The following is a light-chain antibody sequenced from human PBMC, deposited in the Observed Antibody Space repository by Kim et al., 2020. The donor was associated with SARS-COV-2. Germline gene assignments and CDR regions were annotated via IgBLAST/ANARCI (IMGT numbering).Light chain of an antibody. J-gene: IGKJ4*01. CDR2: GTS. V-gene: IGKV3-11*01. Sequence: EILLTQSPATLSLSPAERATPSCRASQSVRSHLAWYQQKPGQAPRLLIYGTSDRAAGTPARFSGSGSETDYTLIISSLEPEDFAVYYCQQRLTWPLPFAGGTKV. CDR3: QQRLTWPLP. CDR1: QSVRSH.